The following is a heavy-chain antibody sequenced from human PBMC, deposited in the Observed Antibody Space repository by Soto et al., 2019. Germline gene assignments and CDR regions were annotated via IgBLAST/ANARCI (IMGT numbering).Heavy chain of an antibody. CDR3: ARDRYASPRRAYDFWSGYYNQVDYYYYGMDV. Sequence: GGAVRGSCAASGVTCSSYAMHWVRQAPGKGLEWVAVISYDGSNKYYADSVKGRFTISRDNSKNTLYLQMNSLRAEDTAVYYCARDRYASPRRAYDFWSGYYNQVDYYYYGMDVWGQGTTVTVSS. CDR2: ISYDGSNK. CDR1: GVTCSSYA. J-gene: IGHJ6*02. V-gene: IGHV3-30-3*01. D-gene: IGHD3-3*01.